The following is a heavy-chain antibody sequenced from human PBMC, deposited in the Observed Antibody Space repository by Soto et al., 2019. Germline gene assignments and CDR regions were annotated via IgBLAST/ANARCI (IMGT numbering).Heavy chain of an antibody. CDR2: IYYSGST. Sequence: SETLSLTCTVSGGSISSSSYYWGWIRQPPGKGLEWIGSIYYSGSTYYNPSLKSRVTISVDTSKNQFSLKLSSVTAADTAVYYFASHTVHSSGFTDYLRHATLVTV. J-gene: IGHJ4*01. CDR1: GGSISSSSYY. V-gene: IGHV4-39*01. CDR3: ASHTVHSSGFTDY. D-gene: IGHD6-19*01.